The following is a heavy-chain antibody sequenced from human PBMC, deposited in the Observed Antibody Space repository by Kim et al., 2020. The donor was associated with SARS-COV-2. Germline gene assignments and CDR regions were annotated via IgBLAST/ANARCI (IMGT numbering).Heavy chain of an antibody. CDR2: ILHDVRNK. J-gene: IGHJ4*02. Sequence: GGSLRLSCAASGFTFSIYDMYWVRQTPGKGLEWVAVILHDVRNKYYADSVKGRFTISRDNSKSTLYLQMSSLRPEDTAVYYCVRRYCTSSSCAATFDHWGQGTLVTVSS. CDR1: GFTFSIYD. CDR3: VRRYCTSSSCAATFDH. D-gene: IGHD2-2*01. V-gene: IGHV3-30*03.